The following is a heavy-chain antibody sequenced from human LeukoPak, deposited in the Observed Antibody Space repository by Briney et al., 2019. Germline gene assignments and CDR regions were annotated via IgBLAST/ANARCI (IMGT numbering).Heavy chain of an antibody. D-gene: IGHD3-3*01. CDR2: ISDSGSTI. Sequence: GGSLRLSCAASGFIFSNYEMNWVRQAPGKGLEWVSYISDSGSTIYYADSVKGRFTISRDNAKKSLYVQMNSLRAEDTAVYYCARADFRYYFDYWGQGTLVTVSS. CDR1: GFIFSNYE. J-gene: IGHJ4*02. CDR3: ARADFRYYFDY. V-gene: IGHV3-48*03.